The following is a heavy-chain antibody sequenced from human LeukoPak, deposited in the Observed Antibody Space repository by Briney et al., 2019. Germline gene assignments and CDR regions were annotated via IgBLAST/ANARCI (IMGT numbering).Heavy chain of an antibody. CDR2: IYGGGST. Sequence: GGSLRLSCAASGFTVSSNYMSWVRQAPGKGLEWVSLIYGGGSTYYADSVKGRFTISRDNSKNTLYLQMNSLRAEDTTVYYCARGNWNDNWFDPWGQGTLVTVSS. D-gene: IGHD1-20*01. CDR3: ARGNWNDNWFDP. CDR1: GFTVSSNY. J-gene: IGHJ5*02. V-gene: IGHV3-53*01.